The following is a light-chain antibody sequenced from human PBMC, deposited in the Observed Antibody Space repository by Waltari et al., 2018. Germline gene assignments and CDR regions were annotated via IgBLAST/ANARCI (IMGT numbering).Light chain of an antibody. CDR2: SDT. J-gene: IGLJ2*01. CDR3: QSYDSSVTL. V-gene: IGLV1-40*01. Sequence: QSVLTQPPSVSGALGQTITSSCTGSSSTIGAGYDLHWYQQFTGTAPKVVISSDTHRPSGVPYRFSGSKSGNSASLSITGLQAGDEADYYCQSYDSSVTLFGGGTKLTVL. CDR1: SSTIGAGYD.